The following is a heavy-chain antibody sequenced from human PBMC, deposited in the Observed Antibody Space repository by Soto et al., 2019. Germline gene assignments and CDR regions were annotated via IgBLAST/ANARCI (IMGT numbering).Heavy chain of an antibody. V-gene: IGHV3-33*01. Sequence: QVQLVESGGGVVQPGRSLRLYCAASGFTFNNYDIHWVRQAPGKGLEWVAVIWYEGSDKYYADSVKGRFTISRDNSKNTLYLQMNSLRAEDTAVYYCARGLYGDYVARGSLDYWGQGTLVTVSS. CDR3: ARGLYGDYVARGSLDY. J-gene: IGHJ4*02. CDR2: IWYEGSDK. CDR1: GFTFNNYD. D-gene: IGHD4-17*01.